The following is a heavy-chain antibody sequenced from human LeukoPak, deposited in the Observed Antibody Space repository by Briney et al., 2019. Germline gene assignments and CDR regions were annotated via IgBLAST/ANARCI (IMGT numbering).Heavy chain of an antibody. D-gene: IGHD2-2*01. CDR2: IRYDGSNK. CDR3: AKDCSSTSCYLNDDAFDI. Sequence: GGSLRLSCAASGFTFSSYGMHWVRQAPGKGLEWVAFIRYDGSNKYYADSVKGRFTISRDNSKNTLYLQMNSLRAEDTAVYYCAKDCSSTSCYLNDDAFDIWGQGTMVTVSS. CDR1: GFTFSSYG. V-gene: IGHV3-30*02. J-gene: IGHJ3*02.